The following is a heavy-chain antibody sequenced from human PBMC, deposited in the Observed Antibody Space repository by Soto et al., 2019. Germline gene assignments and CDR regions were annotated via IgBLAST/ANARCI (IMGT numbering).Heavy chain of an antibody. CDR3: ARDGVLSIAARAFDY. CDR1: GFTFSSYA. V-gene: IGHV3-30-3*01. J-gene: IGHJ4*02. CDR2: ISYDGSNK. D-gene: IGHD6-6*01. Sequence: GGSLRLSCAASGFTFSSYAMHWVRQAPGKGLEWVAVISYDGSNKYYADSVKGRFTISRDNSKNTLYLQMNSLRAEDTAVYYCARDGVLSIAARAFDYWGQGTLVTVSS.